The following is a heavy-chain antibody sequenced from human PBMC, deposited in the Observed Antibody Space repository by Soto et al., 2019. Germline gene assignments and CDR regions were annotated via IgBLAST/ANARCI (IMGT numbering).Heavy chain of an antibody. CDR1: GFTFSSYA. Sequence: QVQLVESGGGVVQPGRFLRLSCAASGFTFSSYAMHWVRQAPGKGLEWVAVISYDGSNEYYADSVKGRFTISRDNSKNTLYLQMNSLRAEDTAVYYCALAARTDYGDYAPYYFDYWGQGTLVTVSS. CDR3: ALAARTDYGDYAPYYFDY. J-gene: IGHJ4*02. CDR2: ISYDGSNE. V-gene: IGHV3-30-3*01. D-gene: IGHD4-17*01.